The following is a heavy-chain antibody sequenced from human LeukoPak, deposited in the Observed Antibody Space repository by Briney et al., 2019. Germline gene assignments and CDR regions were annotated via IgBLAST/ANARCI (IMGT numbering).Heavy chain of an antibody. CDR1: GGSISSSSYY. Sequence: PSETLSLTCTVSGGSISSSSYYWGWIRQPPGKGLEWIGSIYYSGSTYYNPSLKSRVTISVDTSKNQFSLKLSSVTAADTAVYYCARGVVGATHDAFDIWGQGTMATVSS. CDR2: IYYSGST. CDR3: ARGVVGATHDAFDI. V-gene: IGHV4-39*07. D-gene: IGHD1-26*01. J-gene: IGHJ3*02.